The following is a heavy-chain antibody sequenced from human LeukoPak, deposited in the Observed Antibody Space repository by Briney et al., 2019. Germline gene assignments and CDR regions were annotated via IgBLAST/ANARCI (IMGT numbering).Heavy chain of an antibody. CDR3: ARDSGTYSSSWYVPYYYYGMDV. CDR2: ITSRGSTI. Sequence: GGSLRLSCAASGFTLSDYYLTWIRQAPGKGLEWVSYITSRGSTIYHADSVKGRFTISRDNAKNSLYLQMNSLRAEDTAVYYCARDSGTYSSSWYVPYYYYGMDVWGQGTTVTVSS. V-gene: IGHV3-11*01. D-gene: IGHD6-13*01. CDR1: GFTLSDYY. J-gene: IGHJ6*02.